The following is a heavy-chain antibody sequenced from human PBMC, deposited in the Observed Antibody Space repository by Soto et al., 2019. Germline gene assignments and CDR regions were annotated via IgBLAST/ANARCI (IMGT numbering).Heavy chain of an antibody. V-gene: IGHV4-31*03. CDR1: GGSISSGGYY. J-gene: IGHJ5*02. CDR3: ARVGSGSYYDCNWFDP. CDR2: IYYSGST. D-gene: IGHD1-26*01. Sequence: PSETLSLTCTVSGGSISSGGYYWSWIRQHPGKGLEWIGYIYYSGSTYYNPSLKSRVTISVDTSKRQFSLKLSSVTAADTAVYYCARVGSGSYYDCNWFDPWGQGKVVTVSS.